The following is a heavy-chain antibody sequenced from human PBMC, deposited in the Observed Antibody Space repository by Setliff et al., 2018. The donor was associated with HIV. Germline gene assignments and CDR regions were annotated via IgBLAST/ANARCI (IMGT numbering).Heavy chain of an antibody. CDR3: ARGGAVSADFDS. J-gene: IGHJ5*01. V-gene: IGHV4-39*07. Sequence: SETLSLTCTISGGSIRTGAYYWGWIRQPPGKGLEWIGSIYYDGRTFYKPSLKSRLTISVDTSKNQFSLSLNSVTAADTAVYFCARGGAVSADFDSWGQGTLVTVSS. D-gene: IGHD3-16*01. CDR2: IYYDGRT. CDR1: GGSIRTGAYY.